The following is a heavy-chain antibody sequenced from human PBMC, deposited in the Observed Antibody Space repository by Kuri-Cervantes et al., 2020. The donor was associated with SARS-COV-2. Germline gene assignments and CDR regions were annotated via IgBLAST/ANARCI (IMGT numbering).Heavy chain of an antibody. CDR3: AKDLSGRAGGYDSFPDIY. CDR2: ISSSSSYI. J-gene: IGHJ4*02. D-gene: IGHD5-12*01. CDR1: GFTFSSYS. Sequence: ETLSLTCAASGFTFSSYSMNWVRQAPGKGLEWVSSISSSSSYIYYADSVKGRFTISRDNSKNTLYLQMNSLRAEDTAVYYCAKDLSGRAGGYDSFPDIYWGQGTLVTVSS. V-gene: IGHV3-21*04.